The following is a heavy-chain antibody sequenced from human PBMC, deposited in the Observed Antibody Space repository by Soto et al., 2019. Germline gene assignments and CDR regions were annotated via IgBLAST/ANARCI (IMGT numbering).Heavy chain of an antibody. V-gene: IGHV3-33*01. D-gene: IGHD2-2*01. Sequence: GGSLRLSCAASGFTFSSYGMHWVRQAPGKGLEWVAVIWYDGSNKYYADSVKGRFTISRDNSKNTLYLQMNSLRAEDTAVYYCARGGYQPKLLYLNDYWGQGTLVTVSS. CDR2: IWYDGSNK. J-gene: IGHJ4*02. CDR1: GFTFSSYG. CDR3: ARGGYQPKLLYLNDY.